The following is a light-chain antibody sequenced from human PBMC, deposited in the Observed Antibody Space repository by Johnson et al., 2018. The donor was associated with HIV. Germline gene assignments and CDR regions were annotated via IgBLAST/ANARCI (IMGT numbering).Light chain of an antibody. CDR2: DNN. J-gene: IGLJ1*01. CDR1: SSNIGNNY. V-gene: IGLV1-51*01. Sequence: QSILTQPPSVSAAPGQKVTISCSGSSSNIGNNYVSWYQQLPGTAPKLLIYDNNKRPSEIPDRFSGSKSGTSATLGITGLQTGDEADYYCGTWDSSLSVLYVFGTGTKVTVL. CDR3: GTWDSSLSVLYV.